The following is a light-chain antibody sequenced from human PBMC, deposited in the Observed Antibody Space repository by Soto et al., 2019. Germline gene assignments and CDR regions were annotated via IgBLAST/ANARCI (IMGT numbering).Light chain of an antibody. J-gene: IGKJ1*01. Sequence: EIVLTQSPDTLSLSPGERATLSCRSSQSVSSSYLAWYQQKPGQAPRLLIDGASSRATGIPDRFSGSGSGTDFTLTISRLEPEDFAVYYCQQYGSSPWTFGQGTKVEIK. CDR2: GAS. CDR1: QSVSSSY. V-gene: IGKV3-20*01. CDR3: QQYGSSPWT.